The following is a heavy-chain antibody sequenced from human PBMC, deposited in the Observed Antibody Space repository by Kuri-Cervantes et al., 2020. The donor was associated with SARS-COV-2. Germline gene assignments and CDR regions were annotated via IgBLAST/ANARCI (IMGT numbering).Heavy chain of an antibody. CDR2: INPNSGGT. CDR3: ARDPTPYYDFWSGSYYFDY. J-gene: IGHJ4*02. CDR1: GSTSTGYY. D-gene: IGHD3-3*01. V-gene: IGHV1-2*02. Sequence: SVKVSCKASGSTSTGYYMHCVRQAPGQGLEWMGWINPNSGGTNYAQKFQGRVTMTRDTSISTAYMELSRLRSEDTAVYYCARDPTPYYDFWSGSYYFDYWGQGTLVTVSS.